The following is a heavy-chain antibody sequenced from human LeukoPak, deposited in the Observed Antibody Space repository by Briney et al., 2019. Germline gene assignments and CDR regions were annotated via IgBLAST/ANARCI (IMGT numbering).Heavy chain of an antibody. CDR1: GSSLSDLS. Sequence: GASVKVSCTVSGSSLSDLSMHWVRHSPPKGLEWLGGFHPENDEIIYAQNFQGRVTMSEDTSRDTAYMELRSLRSDDTAVYYCVTGDHSPYYFHYWGQGSLATVSS. D-gene: IGHD4-11*01. V-gene: IGHV1-24*01. J-gene: IGHJ4*02. CDR3: VTGDHSPYYFHY. CDR2: FHPENDEI.